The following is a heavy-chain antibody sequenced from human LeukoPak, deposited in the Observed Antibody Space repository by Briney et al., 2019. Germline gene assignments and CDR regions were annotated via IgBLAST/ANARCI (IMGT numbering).Heavy chain of an antibody. D-gene: IGHD6-19*01. CDR2: VYYSGST. CDR1: GGSISSGDYY. Sequence: PSETLSLTCTVSGGSISSGDYYWSWIRQPPGKGLEWIGDVYYSGSTNYNPSLKSRVTMSVDKSKNQFFMKLNSVTAADTAVYYCTREEPEYNSGWSMDVWGQGTTVTVSS. V-gene: IGHV4-39*07. J-gene: IGHJ6*02. CDR3: TREEPEYNSGWSMDV.